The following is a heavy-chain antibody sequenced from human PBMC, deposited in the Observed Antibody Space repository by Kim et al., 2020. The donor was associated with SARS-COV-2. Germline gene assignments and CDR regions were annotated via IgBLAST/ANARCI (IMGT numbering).Heavy chain of an antibody. J-gene: IGHJ4*01. V-gene: IGHV3-64*01. CDR3: ARDLSGYGGNSAFDY. Sequence: GGSLRLSCAASGFTFSSYAMHCVRQAPGKGLEYVSAISSNGGSTYYANSVKGRFTISRDNSKNTLYLQMGSLRAEDMAVYYCARDLSGYGGNSAFDYWG. CDR1: GFTFSSYA. CDR2: ISSNGGST. D-gene: IGHD2-21*02.